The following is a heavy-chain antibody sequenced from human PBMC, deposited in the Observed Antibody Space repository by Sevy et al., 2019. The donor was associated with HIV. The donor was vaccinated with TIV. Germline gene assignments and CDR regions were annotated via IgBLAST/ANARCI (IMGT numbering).Heavy chain of an antibody. CDR3: AKEEIGIFGVTINYFDY. CDR1: GFTFSSYG. CDR2: IRYDGSNK. J-gene: IGHJ4*02. D-gene: IGHD3-3*01. Sequence: GGSLRLSCAASGFTFSSYGMHWVRQAPGKGLEWVAFIRYDGSNKYYADSVKGRFTISRDNSKKTLYLQMNSLRAEDTAVYYCAKEEIGIFGVTINYFDYWGQGTLVTVSS. V-gene: IGHV3-30*02.